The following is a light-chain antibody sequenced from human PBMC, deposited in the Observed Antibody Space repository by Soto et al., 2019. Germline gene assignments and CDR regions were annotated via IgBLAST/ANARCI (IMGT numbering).Light chain of an antibody. CDR1: QSISSW. J-gene: IGKJ2*01. CDR2: DAS. CDR3: QQYNNFPYT. V-gene: IGKV1-5*01. Sequence: DIQMTQSPSTLSASVGDRVTITCRAGQSISSWLAWYQQKPGKAPKLLIYDASTLESGVPTKFSGSGSGTEFTVTISSLQPDDFATYYCQQYNNFPYTFGQGPKLEIK.